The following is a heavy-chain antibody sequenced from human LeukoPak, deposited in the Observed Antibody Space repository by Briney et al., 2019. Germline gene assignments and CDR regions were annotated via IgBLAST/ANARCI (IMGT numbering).Heavy chain of an antibody. CDR3: ARHVEVGSAVVTKYFDY. J-gene: IGHJ4*02. CDR1: GGSISSSSYY. V-gene: IGHV4-39*01. D-gene: IGHD3-22*01. Sequence: ESSETLSLTCTVSGGSISSSSYYWGWIRQPPGKGLEWIGSIYYSGSTYYNPSLKSRVTISVDTSKNQFSLKLSSVTAADTAVYYCARHVEVGSAVVTKYFDYWGQGTLVTVSS. CDR2: IYYSGST.